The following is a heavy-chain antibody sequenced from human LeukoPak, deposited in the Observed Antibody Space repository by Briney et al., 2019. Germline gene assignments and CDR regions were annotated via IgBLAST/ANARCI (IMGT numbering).Heavy chain of an antibody. D-gene: IGHD3-10*01. CDR3: ARDLRYYGSGSSDY. V-gene: IGHV3-21*01. J-gene: IGHJ4*02. Sequence: GGSLRLSCAASGFTFSSNGMHRVRQAPGKGLEWVSSISSSSGSIYYADSVKGRFTISRDNAKNSLYLQMNSLRAEDTAVYYCARDLRYYGSGSSDYWGQGTLVTVSS. CDR2: ISSSSGSI. CDR1: GFTFSSNG.